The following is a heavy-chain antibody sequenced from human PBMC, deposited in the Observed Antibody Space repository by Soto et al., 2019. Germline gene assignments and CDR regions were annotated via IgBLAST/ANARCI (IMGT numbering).Heavy chain of an antibody. Sequence: QVQLVQSGAEVKKPGASVRVSCEASGYRFTSYYIHWVRQAPGQGLEWMGRMNLDTGGTTYAQKFQGRVTMTRATSISTAYMEMSSVKSDDTAMYYCARDGNFARSGYSFAFDLWGQGTLVTVSS. CDR2: MNLDTGGT. J-gene: IGHJ4*02. D-gene: IGHD5-18*01. CDR1: GYRFTSYY. CDR3: ARDGNFARSGYSFAFDL. V-gene: IGHV1-2*06.